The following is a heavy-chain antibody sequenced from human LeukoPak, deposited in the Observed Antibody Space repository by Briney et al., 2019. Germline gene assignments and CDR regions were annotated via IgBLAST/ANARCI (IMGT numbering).Heavy chain of an antibody. CDR2: IDSAGGGT. D-gene: IGHD5-18*01. CDR1: GFSFSNFW. V-gene: IGHV3-74*01. CDR3: VRDDSKGVDY. Sequence: SGGSLRLSCAASGFSFSNFWMLWVRQVPGKGLACVSRIDSAGGGTAYADSVKGRFSISRDNSKNTLDLQMNFLRVEDTGVYYCVRDDSKGVDYWGPGTLVTVSS. J-gene: IGHJ4*02.